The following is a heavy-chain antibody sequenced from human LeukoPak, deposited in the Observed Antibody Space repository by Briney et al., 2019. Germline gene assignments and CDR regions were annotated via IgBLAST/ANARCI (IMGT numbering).Heavy chain of an antibody. CDR1: GGSFSGYY. D-gene: IGHD1-26*01. V-gene: IGHV4-34*01. CDR2: INHSGST. J-gene: IGHJ4*02. Sequence: SETLSLTCAVYGGSFSGYYWGWIRQPPGKGLEWIGEINHSGSTNYNPSLKSRVTISVDTSKNQFSLKLSSVTAADTAVYYCARGRGATPLYYFDYWGQGTLVTVSS. CDR3: ARGRGATPLYYFDY.